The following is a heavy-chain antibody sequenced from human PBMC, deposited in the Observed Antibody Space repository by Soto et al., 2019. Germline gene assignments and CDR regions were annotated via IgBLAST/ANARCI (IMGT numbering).Heavy chain of an antibody. D-gene: IGHD3-22*01. Sequence: GESLKISCKGSGYSFAGYWITWVRQKPGKGLDWMGRIDPSDSQTYYSPSFRGHVTISATKSITTVFLQWSSLRASDTAMYYCARQIYDSDNGPNFQYYFDSWGQGTRVTFSS. V-gene: IGHV5-10-1*01. J-gene: IGHJ4*02. CDR2: IDPSDSQT. CDR1: GYSFAGYW. CDR3: ARQIYDSDNGPNFQYYFDS.